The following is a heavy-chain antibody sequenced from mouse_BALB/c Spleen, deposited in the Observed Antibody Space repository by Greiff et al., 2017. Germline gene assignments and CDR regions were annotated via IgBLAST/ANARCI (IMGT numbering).Heavy chain of an antibody. CDR3: ARATMITTEWYAY. J-gene: IGHJ3*01. CDR1: GYTFTSYW. CDR2: INPSNGRT. Sequence: QVQLQQPGAELVKPGASVKLSCKASGYTFTSYWMHWVKQRPGQGLEWIGEINPSNGRTNYNEKFKSKATLTVDQSSSTAYMQLSSLTSEDSAVYYCARATMITTEWYAYWGQGTLVTVSA. V-gene: IGHV1S81*02. D-gene: IGHD2-4*01.